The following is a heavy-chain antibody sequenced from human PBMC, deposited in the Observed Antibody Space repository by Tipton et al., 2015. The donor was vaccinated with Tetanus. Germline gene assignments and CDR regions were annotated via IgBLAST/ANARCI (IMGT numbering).Heavy chain of an antibody. V-gene: IGHV4-31*03. D-gene: IGHD1-26*01. Sequence: GLVKPSQTLSLTCTVSGGSISSGGYYRSWIRQHPGKGLEWIGDIYYSGSPYYNPSLKGRVSISVDTSKNQFSLKLNSVTAADTAVYYCARDQARGARGWNYFDYWGQGTLVTVSS. CDR2: IYYSGSP. J-gene: IGHJ4*02. CDR1: GGSISSGGYY. CDR3: ARDQARGARGWNYFDY.